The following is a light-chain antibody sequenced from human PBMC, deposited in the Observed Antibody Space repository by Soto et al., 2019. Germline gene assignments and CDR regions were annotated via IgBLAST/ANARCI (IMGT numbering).Light chain of an antibody. Sequence: ETVVTQSPATLSVSPGERATLSCRASQSVSSHLAWYQQKPGQAPRLLIYGASTRATGIPARFSGSVSGTEFTLTISSLQSEDSAVYSCQKFDKWPWTFGQGTKVEIK. CDR1: QSVSSH. V-gene: IGKV3-15*01. J-gene: IGKJ1*01. CDR3: QKFDKWPWT. CDR2: GAS.